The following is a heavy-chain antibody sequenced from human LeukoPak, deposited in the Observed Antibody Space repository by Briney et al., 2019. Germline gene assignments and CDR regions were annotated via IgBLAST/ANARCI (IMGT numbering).Heavy chain of an antibody. J-gene: IGHJ4*02. CDR1: GYPFTTYY. CDR3: ARDFDSSGYYIGDY. D-gene: IGHD3-22*01. V-gene: IGHV1-46*01. Sequence: AAVKVSCKTSGYPFTTYYVHWVRLAPGQGLEWMGVINTSSGKSLYKKKFQGRVTVTRDSSTSTAYMDLSSLRSEDTAVYYCARDFDSSGYYIGDYWGQGTLVTVSS. CDR2: INTSSGKS.